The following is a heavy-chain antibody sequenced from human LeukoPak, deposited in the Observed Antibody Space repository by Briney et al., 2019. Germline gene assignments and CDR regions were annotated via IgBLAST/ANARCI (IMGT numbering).Heavy chain of an antibody. J-gene: IGHJ5*02. CDR1: GYTLTELS. Sequence: ASVKVSCKVSGYTLTELSMHWVRQAPGKGLEWMGGFDPEDGETIYAQKFQGRVTMTRNTSISTAYMELSSLRSEDTAVYYCARTSPPGLWFGERWFDPWGQGTLVTVSS. D-gene: IGHD3-10*01. CDR3: ARTSPPGLWFGERWFDP. V-gene: IGHV1-24*01. CDR2: FDPEDGET.